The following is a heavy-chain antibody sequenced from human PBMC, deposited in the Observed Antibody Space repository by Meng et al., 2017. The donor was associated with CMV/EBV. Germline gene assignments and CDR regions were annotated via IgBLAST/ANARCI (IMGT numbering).Heavy chain of an antibody. D-gene: IGHD2/OR15-2a*01. CDR3: ARGKYGIYPFHYGMDV. CDR1: GFTFSSYS. CDR2: VSSTSTDI. J-gene: IGHJ6*02. V-gene: IGHV3-21*01. Sequence: GESLKISCAASGFTFSSYSMNWVRQAPGKGLEWVSSVSSTSTDIYYADSVKGRFTISRDNAKKSLSLQMDSLRVEDTAVYYCARGKYGIYPFHYGMDVWGQGTTVTVSS.